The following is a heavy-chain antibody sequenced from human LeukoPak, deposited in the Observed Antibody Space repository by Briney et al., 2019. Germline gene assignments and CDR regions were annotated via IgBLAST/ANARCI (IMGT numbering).Heavy chain of an antibody. CDR2: IYYSGST. Sequence: PSETLSLTCTVSGGSISSYYWSWIRQPPGKGLEWIGYIYYSGSTNYNPSLKSRVTISVDTSKNQFSLKLSSVTAADTAVYYCARHADVYSSSFGYFDYWGQGTLVTVSS. CDR1: GGSISSYY. CDR3: ARHADVYSSSFGYFDY. D-gene: IGHD6-13*01. J-gene: IGHJ4*02. V-gene: IGHV4-59*08.